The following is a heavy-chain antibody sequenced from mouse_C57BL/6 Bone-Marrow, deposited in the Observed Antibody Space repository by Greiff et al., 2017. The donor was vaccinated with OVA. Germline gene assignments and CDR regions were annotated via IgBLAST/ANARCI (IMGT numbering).Heavy chain of an antibody. D-gene: IGHD1-1*01. Sequence: VQRVESGAELARPGASVKLSCKASGYTFTSYGISWVKQRTGQGLEWIGEIYPRSGNTYYNEKFKGKATLTADKSSSTAYMELRSLTSEDSAVYFCARSAYSPGLYWGQGTLVTVSA. J-gene: IGHJ3*01. CDR2: IYPRSGNT. CDR3: ARSAYSPGLY. CDR1: GYTFTSYG. V-gene: IGHV1-81*01.